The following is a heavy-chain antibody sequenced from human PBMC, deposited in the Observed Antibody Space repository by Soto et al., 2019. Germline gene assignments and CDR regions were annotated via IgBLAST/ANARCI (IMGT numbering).Heavy chain of an antibody. D-gene: IGHD3-10*01. V-gene: IGHV4-34*01. CDR3: ASVRGSVIWSHPFDY. J-gene: IGHJ4*02. CDR2: INHSGST. Sequence: SCALCGGCVRISVGALTRQPPGKGLEWIGEINHSGSTNYNPSLKSRVTISVDTSKNQFSLKLSSVTAADTAVYYCASVRGSVIWSHPFDYCRQGTLVTVSS. CDR1: GGCVRISV.